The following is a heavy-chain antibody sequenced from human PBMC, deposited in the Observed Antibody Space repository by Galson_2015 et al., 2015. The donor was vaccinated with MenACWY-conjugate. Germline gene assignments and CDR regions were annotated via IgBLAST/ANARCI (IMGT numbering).Heavy chain of an antibody. CDR2: INSDGTGT. J-gene: IGHJ4*02. V-gene: IGHV3-74*01. CDR3: ARGDSGSYRQGY. Sequence: SLRLSCAASGFTVSRYWMHWVRRAPGKGLVWVSDINSDGTGTNYADSVKGRFTISRDNAKNTVYLQMNSLRAEDTAVYFCARGDSGSYRQGYWGQGTLATVSS. CDR1: GFTVSRYW. D-gene: IGHD1-26*01.